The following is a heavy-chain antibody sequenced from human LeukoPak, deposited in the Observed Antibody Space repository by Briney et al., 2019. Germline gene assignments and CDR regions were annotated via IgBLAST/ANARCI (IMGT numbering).Heavy chain of an antibody. Sequence: ASVKVSCKASGYTFTGYYMRWVRQAPGQGLEWMGWINPNSGGTNYAQKFQGWVTMTRDTSISTAYMELSRLRSDDTAVYYCARGQGSYFSHYGMDVWGQGTTVTVSS. CDR3: ARGQGSYFSHYGMDV. CDR1: GYTFTGYY. D-gene: IGHD3-10*01. V-gene: IGHV1-2*04. CDR2: INPNSGGT. J-gene: IGHJ6*02.